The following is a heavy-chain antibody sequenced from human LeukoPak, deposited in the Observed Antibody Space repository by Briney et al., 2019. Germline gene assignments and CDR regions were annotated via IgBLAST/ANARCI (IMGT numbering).Heavy chain of an antibody. CDR3: ARDCSSTSCYSIYGDRWFDP. J-gene: IGHJ5*02. D-gene: IGHD2-2*01. CDR2: IYYSGSA. CDR1: GDSLSRSPYY. V-gene: IGHV4-39*07. Sequence: PSETLSLTCTVSGDSLSRSPYYWGWIRQPPGKGLEWIGSIYYSGSASYNPSLKSRVTISVGTSNNQLSLKLTSATAADSAVYYCARDCSSTSCYSIYGDRWFDPRGQGTLVTVSS.